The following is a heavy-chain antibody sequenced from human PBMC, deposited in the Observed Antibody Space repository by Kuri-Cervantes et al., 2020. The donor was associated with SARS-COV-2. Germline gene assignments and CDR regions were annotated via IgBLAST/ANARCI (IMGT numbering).Heavy chain of an antibody. CDR2: IKQDGSEK. CDR1: GFTFSSYW. J-gene: IGHJ4*02. D-gene: IGHD2-8*01. CDR3: ARDGCASPLDY. V-gene: IGHV3-7*01. Sequence: GESLKISCAASGFTFSSYWMSWVRQAPGKGLEWVANIKQDGSEKYYVDAVKVRFTISRDNAKNSLYLQMNSLRAEDTAVYYCARDGCASPLDYWGQGTLGTGSS.